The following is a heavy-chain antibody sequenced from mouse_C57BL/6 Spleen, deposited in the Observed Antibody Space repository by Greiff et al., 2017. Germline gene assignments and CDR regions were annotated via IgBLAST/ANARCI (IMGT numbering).Heavy chain of an antibody. CDR1: GYTFTSSG. CDR3: AKGYGSSQAWFAY. CDR2: IYPRSGNT. V-gene: IGHV1-81*01. J-gene: IGHJ3*01. D-gene: IGHD1-1*01. Sequence: QVQLKQSGAELARPGASVKLSCKASGYTFTSSGISWVKQRTGQGLEWIGEIYPRSGNTYYNEKFKGKATLTADKSSSTAYMELRSLTSEDSAVYFCAKGYGSSQAWFAYWGQGTLVTVSA.